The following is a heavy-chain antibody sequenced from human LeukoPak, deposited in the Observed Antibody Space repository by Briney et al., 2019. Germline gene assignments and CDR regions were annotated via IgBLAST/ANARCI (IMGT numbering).Heavy chain of an antibody. Sequence: PSETLSLTCSVSGDSISSSSHSWGWIRQPPGKGLEWIGSIYYSGSTNYNPSLKSRVTISVDTSKNQFSLKLSSVTAADTAVYYCARDRYYYDSSGTRWFDPWGQGTLVTVSS. CDR3: ARDRYYYDSSGTRWFDP. CDR1: GDSISSSSHS. J-gene: IGHJ5*02. V-gene: IGHV4-39*07. CDR2: IYYSGST. D-gene: IGHD3-22*01.